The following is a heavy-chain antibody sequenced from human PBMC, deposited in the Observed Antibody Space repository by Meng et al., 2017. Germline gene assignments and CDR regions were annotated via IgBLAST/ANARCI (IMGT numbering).Heavy chain of an antibody. V-gene: IGHV4-34*01. CDR3: ARGRSGTWPWYFDL. CDR1: GGSFSGYY. J-gene: IGHJ2*01. Sequence: PQWGAGLVNPSETLSLHCASYGGSFSGYYWRWIRQPPGKGLEWIGEINHSGSTNYNPSLKSRVTISVDTSKNQFSLKLSSVTAADTAVYYCARGRSGTWPWYFDLWGRGTLVTVSS. CDR2: INHSGST. D-gene: IGHD1-1*01.